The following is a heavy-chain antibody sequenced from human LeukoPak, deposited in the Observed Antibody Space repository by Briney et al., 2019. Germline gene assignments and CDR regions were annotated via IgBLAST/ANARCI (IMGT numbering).Heavy chain of an antibody. J-gene: IGHJ4*02. CDR3: AKGRGDYDDFRLGY. Sequence: GGSLRLSCAASVFTFSTYGFHWVRQAPGKGLEWVASISYDGSDNYYAASVKGRFTISRDDSKNTLYLQMNSLRPEDTAVYYCAKGRGDYDDFRLGYWGQGTLVTVSS. D-gene: IGHD4-17*01. V-gene: IGHV3-30*02. CDR2: ISYDGSDN. CDR1: VFTFSTYG.